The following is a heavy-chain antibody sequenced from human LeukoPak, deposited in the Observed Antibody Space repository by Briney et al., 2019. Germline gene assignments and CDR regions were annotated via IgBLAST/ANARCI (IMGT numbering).Heavy chain of an antibody. D-gene: IGHD3-10*01. CDR1: GFTFSSYG. V-gene: IGHV3-33*01. J-gene: IGHJ4*02. CDR3: ARVLVRGVIINYFDY. Sequence: PGRSLRLSCAASGFTFSSYGMHWVRQAPGKGLEWVAVIWYDGSNKYYADSVKGRFTISRDNSKNTLYLQMNSLRAEDTAVYYCARVLVRGVIINYFDYWGQGTLVTVSS. CDR2: IWYDGSNK.